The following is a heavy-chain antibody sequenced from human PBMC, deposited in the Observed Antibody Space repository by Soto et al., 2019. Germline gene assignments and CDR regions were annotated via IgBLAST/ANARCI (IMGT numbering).Heavy chain of an antibody. V-gene: IGHV4-39*01. D-gene: IGHD1-26*01. CDR3: ASRIVGAWVDY. J-gene: IGHJ4*02. CDR1: GGSISSSSYY. Sequence: QLQLQESGPGLVKPSETLSLTCTVSGGSISSSSYYWGWIRQPPGKGLEWIGSIYYSGSTYYNPSLKSRVTISVDTSKNQFSLKLSSVTAADTAVYYCASRIVGAWVDYWGQGTLVTVSS. CDR2: IYYSGST.